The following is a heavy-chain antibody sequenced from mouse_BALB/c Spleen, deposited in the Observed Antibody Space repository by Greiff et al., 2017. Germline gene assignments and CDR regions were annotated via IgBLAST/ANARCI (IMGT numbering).Heavy chain of an antibody. CDR3: ARAPDGPFAY. V-gene: IGHV3-6*02. Sequence: EVKLMESGPGLVKPSQSLSLTCSVTGYSITSGYYWNWIRQFPGNKLEWMGYISYDGSNNYNPSLKNRISITRDTSKNQFFLKLNSVTTEDTATYYCARAPDGPFAYWGQGTLVTVSA. J-gene: IGHJ3*01. CDR1: GYSITSGYY. CDR2: ISYDGSN. D-gene: IGHD2-3*01.